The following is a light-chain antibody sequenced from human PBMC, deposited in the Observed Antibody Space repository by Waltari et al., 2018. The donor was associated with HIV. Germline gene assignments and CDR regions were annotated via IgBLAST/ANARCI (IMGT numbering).Light chain of an antibody. CDR1: SSDLGAYNR. Sequence: QSALTQPPSVSGSLGQSVTISCTGTSSDLGAYNRVSSYQQSPGPAPKLTIYEVPPRPSAAPVRVSGSNSGNTASLTIAGLQADDEAEYYCSSDTTRSTCVFGGGTKLTVL. V-gene: IGLV2-18*02. CDR2: EVP. CDR3: SSDTTRSTCV. J-gene: IGLJ3*02.